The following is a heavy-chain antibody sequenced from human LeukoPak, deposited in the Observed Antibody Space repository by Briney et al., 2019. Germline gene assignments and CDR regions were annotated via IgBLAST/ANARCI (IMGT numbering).Heavy chain of an antibody. CDR3: ATHYAYYYDSSGPD. Sequence: GGSLRLSCAASGFTFSSYGMHWVRQAPGKGLEWVAFIRYDGSNKYYADSVKGRFTISRDNSKNTLYLQMNSLRAEDTAVYYCATHYAYYYDSSGPDWGQGTLVTVSS. CDR1: GFTFSSYG. V-gene: IGHV3-30*02. J-gene: IGHJ4*02. D-gene: IGHD3-22*01. CDR2: IRYDGSNK.